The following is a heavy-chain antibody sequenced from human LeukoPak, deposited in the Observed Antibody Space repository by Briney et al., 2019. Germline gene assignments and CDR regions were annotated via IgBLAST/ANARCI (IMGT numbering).Heavy chain of an antibody. J-gene: IGHJ6*03. V-gene: IGHV1-8*01. Sequence: ASVKVCCKASGYTFTSYDINWVRQATGQGLEWMGWMNPNSGNTGYAQKFQGRVTMTRNTSISTAYMELSSLRSEDTAVYYCARGRKKGSGSRYGGYYYYYMDVWGKGTTDTISS. CDR3: ARGRKKGSGSRYGGYYYYYMDV. CDR2: MNPNSGNT. CDR1: GYTFTSYD. D-gene: IGHD3-10*01.